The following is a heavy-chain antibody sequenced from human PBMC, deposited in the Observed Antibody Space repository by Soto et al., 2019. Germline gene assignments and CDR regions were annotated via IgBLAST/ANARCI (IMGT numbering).Heavy chain of an antibody. V-gene: IGHV4-34*01. Sequence: LETLSLTCAVYGGSFSGYYWSWIRQPPGKGLEWIGEINHSGSTNYNPSLKSRVTISVDTSKNQFSLKLSSVTAADTAVYYCARGSSWLDAFDIWGQGTMVTVSS. CDR2: INHSGST. CDR3: ARGSSWLDAFDI. J-gene: IGHJ3*02. D-gene: IGHD6-13*01. CDR1: GGSFSGYY.